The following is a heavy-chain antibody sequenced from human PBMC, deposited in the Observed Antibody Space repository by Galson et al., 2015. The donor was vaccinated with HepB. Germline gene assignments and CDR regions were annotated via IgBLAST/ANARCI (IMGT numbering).Heavy chain of an antibody. CDR2: ISYDGSNK. V-gene: IGHV3-30*04. D-gene: IGHD3-10*01. CDR3: ARDVVWPVRGVATYNWFDP. Sequence: SLRLSCAASGFTFSSYAMHWVRQAPGKGLEWVAVISYDGSNKYYADSVKGRFTISRDNSKNTLYLQMNSLRAEDTAVYYCARDVVWPVRGVATYNWFDPWGQGTLVTVSS. CDR1: GFTFSSYA. J-gene: IGHJ5*02.